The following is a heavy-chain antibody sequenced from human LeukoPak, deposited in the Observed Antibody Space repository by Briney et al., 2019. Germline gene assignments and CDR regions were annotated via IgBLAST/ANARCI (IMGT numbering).Heavy chain of an antibody. CDR3: AGSGSYYAFDI. CDR1: GYTFTTYY. D-gene: IGHD1-26*01. CDR2: INPIGGTT. Sequence: ASVKVSCKASGYTFTTYYIHWVRQAPGQGLEWMGIINPIGGTTDYAQKFQGRVTMTRDTSTSTVYMELSSLRSEDTAVYYCAGSGSYYAFDIWGQGTMVTVSS. V-gene: IGHV1-46*01. J-gene: IGHJ3*02.